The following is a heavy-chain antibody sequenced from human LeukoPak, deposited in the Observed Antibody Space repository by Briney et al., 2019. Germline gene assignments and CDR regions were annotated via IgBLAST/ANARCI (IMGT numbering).Heavy chain of an antibody. CDR2: ISWNSGSI. J-gene: IGHJ4*02. Sequence: GGSLRLSCAASGFTFDDYAMHWVRQAPGEGLEWVSSISWNSGSIGYADSVKGRFTISRDNAKNSLYLQMNSLRAEDTALYYCAKDTNSAFYYFDYWGQGTLVTVSS. CDR3: AKDTNSAFYYFDY. V-gene: IGHV3-9*01. D-gene: IGHD3-22*01. CDR1: GFTFDDYA.